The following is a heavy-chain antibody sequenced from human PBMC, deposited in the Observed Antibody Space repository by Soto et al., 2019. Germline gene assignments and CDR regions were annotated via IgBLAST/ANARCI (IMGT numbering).Heavy chain of an antibody. CDR1: GFTFNIYA. CDR3: AKDRYLYHDSRGYLCDN. D-gene: IGHD3-22*01. V-gene: IGHV3-23*01. J-gene: IGHJ4*02. Sequence: EVQLLESGGDLIQPGGSLRLSCAASGFTFNIYAMTWVRQAPGKGLEWVSAISRYGDITYYADSVEGRFSISRDNSKNTLYLQMNSLRAWDTAVYYCAKDRYLYHDSRGYLCDNLGQGTLVTVSS. CDR2: ISRYGDIT.